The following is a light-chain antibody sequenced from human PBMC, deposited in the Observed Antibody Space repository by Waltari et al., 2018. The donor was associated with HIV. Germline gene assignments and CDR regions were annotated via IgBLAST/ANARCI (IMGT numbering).Light chain of an antibody. Sequence: SYELPPPPSVPVSLGQTACITCSGEALPRQYPYWYQQKPGQAPVLVIYKDSERPSGIPERFSGSSSGTTVTLTISGVQAEDEADYYCQSADSSGTYPVVFGGGTKLTVL. V-gene: IGLV3-25*03. CDR2: KDS. CDR3: QSADSSGTYPVV. CDR1: ALPRQY. J-gene: IGLJ2*01.